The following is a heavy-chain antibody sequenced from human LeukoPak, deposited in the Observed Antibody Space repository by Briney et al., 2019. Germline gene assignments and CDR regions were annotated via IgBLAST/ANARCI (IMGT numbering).Heavy chain of an antibody. J-gene: IGHJ5*02. CDR3: ARGGYCSGGSCYKFDP. CDR2: ISSSSSYI. Sequence: KPGGSLRLSCAASGFTFSSYSMNWVRQAPGKGLEWVSSISSSSSYIYYADSVKGRFTISRDNAKNSLYLQMNSLRAEDTAVYYCARGGYCSGGSCYKFDPWGQGTLVIVSS. CDR1: GFTFSSYS. V-gene: IGHV3-21*01. D-gene: IGHD2-15*01.